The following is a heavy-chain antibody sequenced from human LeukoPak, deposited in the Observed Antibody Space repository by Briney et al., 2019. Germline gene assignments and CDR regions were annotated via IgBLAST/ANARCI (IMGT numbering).Heavy chain of an antibody. D-gene: IGHD6-13*01. CDR3: ARDSIAAAGDY. J-gene: IGHJ4*02. V-gene: IGHV3-74*01. CDR2: INSDGTNT. Sequence: GGSLRLSCAASGFIFSGYYMHWVRQAPGKGLVWVSRINSDGTNTTYADSVKGRFTISRDNAKNTLYLQMNSLRADDTAVYYCARDSIAAAGDYWGQGILVTVSS. CDR1: GFIFSGYY.